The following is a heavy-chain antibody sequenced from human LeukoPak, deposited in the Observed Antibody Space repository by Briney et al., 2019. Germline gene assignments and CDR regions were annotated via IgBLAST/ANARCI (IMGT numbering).Heavy chain of an antibody. Sequence: GGSLRLSCAASGFTFTSHDMSWVRQAPEKGLEWVSSTSDSGDSTYYADSVKGRFTISRDNSKKTLYLQMNSLRAEDTAIYYCAKLIQIVGASDDDYWGQGTLVTVSS. V-gene: IGHV3-23*01. J-gene: IGHJ4*02. CDR1: GFTFTSHD. CDR2: TSDSGDST. CDR3: AKLIQIVGASDDDY. D-gene: IGHD1-26*01.